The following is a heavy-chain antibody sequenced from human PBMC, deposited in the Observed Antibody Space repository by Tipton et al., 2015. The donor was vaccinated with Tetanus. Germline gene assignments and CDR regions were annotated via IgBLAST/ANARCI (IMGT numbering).Heavy chain of an antibody. CDR1: GASINAGGYL. D-gene: IGHD1-26*01. CDR3: ARGLPREPFYLDY. Sequence: LRLSCTVSGASINAGGYLWTWVRQHPGKGLEWIGNIYYTELTSYTPSLNSRVSISVDTSKNQFSPRLTSVTAADTAAYFCARGLPREPFYLDYWGQGKQVTVSS. J-gene: IGHJ4*02. V-gene: IGHV4-31*03. CDR2: IYYTELT.